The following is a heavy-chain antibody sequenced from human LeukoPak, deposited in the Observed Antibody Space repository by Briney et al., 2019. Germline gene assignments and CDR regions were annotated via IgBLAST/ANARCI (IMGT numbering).Heavy chain of an antibody. CDR1: GYTFTSYY. CDR2: INPSGGST. CDR3: ARDSGNRGYSYDPLDY. D-gene: IGHD5-18*01. Sequence: GASVKVSCKASGYTFTSYYMHWVRQAPGQGLGWMGIINPSGGSTSYAQKFQGRVTMTRDTSTSTVYMELSSLRSDDTAVYYCARDSGNRGYSYDPLDYWGQGTLVTVSS. V-gene: IGHV1-46*01. J-gene: IGHJ4*02.